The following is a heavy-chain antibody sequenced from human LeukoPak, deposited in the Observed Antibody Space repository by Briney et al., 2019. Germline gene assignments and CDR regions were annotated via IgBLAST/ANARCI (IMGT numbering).Heavy chain of an antibody. CDR1: GGSISSYY. D-gene: IGHD3-16*01. CDR2: IYYSGST. Sequence: SETLSLTCTVSGGSISSYYWGWIRQPPGKGLEWIGSIYYSGSTYYNPSLKSRVTISVDTSKNQFSLKLSSVTAADTAVYYCARRGRRAAQGYFDYWGQGTLVTVSS. V-gene: IGHV4-39*07. J-gene: IGHJ4*02. CDR3: ARRGRRAAQGYFDY.